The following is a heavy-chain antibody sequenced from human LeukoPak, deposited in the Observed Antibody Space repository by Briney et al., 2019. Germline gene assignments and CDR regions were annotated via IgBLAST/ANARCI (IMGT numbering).Heavy chain of an antibody. V-gene: IGHV3-64*01. D-gene: IGHD2-2*01. CDR2: ISSNGGST. J-gene: IGHJ4*02. CDR1: GFTFSSSA. CDR3: ARAFLGYCSSTSCYGPDY. Sequence: GGSLRLSCAASGFTFSSSAMSWVRQAPGKGLEYVSAISSNGGSTYYANSVKGRFTISRDNSKNTLYLQMGSLRAEDMAVYYCARAFLGYCSSTSCYGPDYWGQGTLVTVSS.